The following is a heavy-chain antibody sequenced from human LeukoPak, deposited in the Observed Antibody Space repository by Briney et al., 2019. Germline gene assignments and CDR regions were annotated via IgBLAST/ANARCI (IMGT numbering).Heavy chain of an antibody. D-gene: IGHD4-17*01. Sequence: SQTLSLTCTVSGGSVSSSNFYWAWLRQPPGKGLEWVASIYYTGNTFYNPSLKSRGTLSLDTSKNQFSLKLTSVTAADTAVYYCASPSLMSGEPSYFDFWGQGTLVSVSA. CDR3: ASPSLMSGEPSYFDF. CDR1: GGSVSSSNFY. J-gene: IGHJ4*02. V-gene: IGHV4-39*07. CDR2: IYYTGNT.